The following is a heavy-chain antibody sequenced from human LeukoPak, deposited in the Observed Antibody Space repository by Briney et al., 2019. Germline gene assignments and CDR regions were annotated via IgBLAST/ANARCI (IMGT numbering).Heavy chain of an antibody. J-gene: IGHJ4*02. V-gene: IGHV3-30*03. CDR1: GFSYKFPFSYYG. CDR2: IPSSGGTI. Sequence: GGSLRLSCAASGFSYKFPFSYYGMQWVRQAPGKGPEWVAIIPSSGGTIYYADSVKGRFTISRDDSKNTLFLQMNSLRDEDTAVYYCARDATYYLRYGYFDYWGQGTLVTVSS. CDR3: ARDATYYLRYGYFDY. D-gene: IGHD2/OR15-2a*01.